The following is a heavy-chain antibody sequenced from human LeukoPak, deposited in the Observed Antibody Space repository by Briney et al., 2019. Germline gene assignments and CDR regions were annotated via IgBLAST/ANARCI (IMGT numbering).Heavy chain of an antibody. D-gene: IGHD5-12*01. J-gene: IGHJ3*02. V-gene: IGHV5-10-1*01. CDR2: IDPSDSYT. Sequence: GESLKISCKGSGYSFTSYWISWVRQTPGKGLEWMGRIDPSDSYTNYSPSFQGHVTISADKSISTAYLQWSSLKASDTAMYYCARRKSGYDLDAFDIWGQGTMVTVSS. CDR3: ARRKSGYDLDAFDI. CDR1: GYSFTSYW.